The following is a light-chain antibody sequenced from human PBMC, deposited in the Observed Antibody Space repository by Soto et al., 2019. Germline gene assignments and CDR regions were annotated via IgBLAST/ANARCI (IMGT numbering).Light chain of an antibody. CDR1: SSDVGGYDY. CDR3: SSFAGTNNFV. V-gene: IGLV2-8*01. CDR2: EVS. J-gene: IGLJ1*01. Sequence: QSVLTQPPSACGSPGQSFTISCTGTSSDVGGYDYVSWYQQHPGKAPKLMIYEVSVRPSGVPDRFSGSKSGNTASLTVSGLQAEDEADYYCSSFAGTNNFVFGTGTKVTVL.